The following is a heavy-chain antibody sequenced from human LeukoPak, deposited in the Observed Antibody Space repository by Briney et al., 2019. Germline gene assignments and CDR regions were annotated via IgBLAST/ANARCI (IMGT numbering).Heavy chain of an antibody. D-gene: IGHD1-26*01. J-gene: IGHJ6*02. CDR3: ARDVHSGSSYYYGMDV. V-gene: IGHV3-33*01. CDR2: IWYDGSNK. CDR1: GFTFSSYG. Sequence: GGSLRLSCAASGFTFSSYGMHWVRQAPGKGLEWVAVIWYDGSNKYYADSVKGRFTISRDNSKNTLYLQMNSLRAEDTAVYYCARDVHSGSSYYYGMDVWGQGTTVTVSS.